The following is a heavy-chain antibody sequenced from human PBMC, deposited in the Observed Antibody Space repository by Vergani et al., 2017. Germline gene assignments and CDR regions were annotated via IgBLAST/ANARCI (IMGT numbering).Heavy chain of an antibody. CDR3: AGDPTYYDGSGDAFDI. CDR1: GGTFSSYT. Sequence: QVQLVQSGAEVKKPGSSVKVSCKASGGTFSSYTISWVRQAPGQGLEWMGRIIPILGIANYAQKFQGRVTITADKSTSTAYMELSRLRSEDTAVYYCAGDPTYYDGSGDAFDIGGQGTMVTVSS. J-gene: IGHJ3*02. D-gene: IGHD3-10*01. V-gene: IGHV1-69*08. CDR2: IIPILGIA.